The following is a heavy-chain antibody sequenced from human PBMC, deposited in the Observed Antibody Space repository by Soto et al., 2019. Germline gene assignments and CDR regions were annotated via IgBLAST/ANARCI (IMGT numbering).Heavy chain of an antibody. V-gene: IGHV3-21*02. J-gene: IGHJ5*02. CDR1: GFALSSCS. Sequence: EVQLVESGGGLVKPGGSLRLSCAASGFALSSCSMIWVRQAPGKGLEWVSSISSSSNYIYYADSVKGRFTISRDNAKNSLYLQMNSLRAEDTAVYYCARDSGRRDSNWFDPWGQGTLVTVSS. D-gene: IGHD3-3*01. CDR3: ARDSGRRDSNWFDP. CDR2: ISSSSNYI.